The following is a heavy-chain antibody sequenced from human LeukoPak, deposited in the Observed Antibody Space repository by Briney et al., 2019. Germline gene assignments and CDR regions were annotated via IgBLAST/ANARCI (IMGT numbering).Heavy chain of an antibody. V-gene: IGHV1-2*02. J-gene: IGHJ4*02. D-gene: IGHD5-12*01. CDR3: ASPGVGYSGYDFPY. CDR2: INPNSGGT. Sequence: ASVKVSCKASGYTFSSYYMHWVRQAPGQGLEWMGWINPNSGGTNYAQKFQGRVTMTRDTSISTAYMELSRLRSDDTAVYYCASPGVGYSGYDFPYWGQGTLVTVSS. CDR1: GYTFSSYY.